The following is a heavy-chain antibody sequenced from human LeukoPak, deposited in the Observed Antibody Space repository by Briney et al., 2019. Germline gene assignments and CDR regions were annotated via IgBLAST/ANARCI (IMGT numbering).Heavy chain of an antibody. CDR1: GYSISSGHY. D-gene: IGHD3-10*01. Sequence: SETLSLTCAVSGYSISSGHYWGWIRQPPGKGLEWIGNIYHSGSTYYNPSLRSRVTISVDTSKNQFSLKPSSVTAADTAVYYCARAGIGIRYYMDVWGKGTTVTVSS. J-gene: IGHJ6*03. V-gene: IGHV4-38-2*01. CDR3: ARAGIGIRYYMDV. CDR2: IYHSGST.